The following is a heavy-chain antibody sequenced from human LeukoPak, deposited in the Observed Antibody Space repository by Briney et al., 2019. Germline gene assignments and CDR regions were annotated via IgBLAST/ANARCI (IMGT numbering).Heavy chain of an antibody. J-gene: IGHJ5*01. CDR3: AKDVSEDYRVWGSYRSDS. Sequence: GGSLRLSCEASGFTFTNYAMSWFGQTPGKGLEWVSSVTGNGVTTYYADSVKGRFTISKDHLKNTLYLQMNSLRAEDTAIYYCAKDVSEDYRVWGSYRSDSWGHGTLVTVSS. CDR2: VTGNGVTT. V-gene: IGHV3-23*01. D-gene: IGHD3-16*02. CDR1: GFTFTNYA.